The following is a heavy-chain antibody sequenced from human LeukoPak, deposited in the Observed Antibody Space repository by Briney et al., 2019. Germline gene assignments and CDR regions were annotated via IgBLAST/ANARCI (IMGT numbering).Heavy chain of an antibody. V-gene: IGHV3-21*01. CDR1: GFTFSSYG. D-gene: IGHD3-9*01. J-gene: IGHJ4*02. Sequence: GGSLRLSCAASGFTFSSYGMNWVRQAPGKGLEWVSSISSSSSYIYYADSVKGRFTISRDNAKNSLYLQMNSLRAEDTAVYYCARVHYDILTGYSRDFDYWGQGTLVTVSS. CDR2: ISSSSSYI. CDR3: ARVHYDILTGYSRDFDY.